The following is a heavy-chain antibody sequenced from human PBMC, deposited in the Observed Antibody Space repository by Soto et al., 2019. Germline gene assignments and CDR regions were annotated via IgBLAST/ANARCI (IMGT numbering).Heavy chain of an antibody. CDR2: INHSGST. CDR1: GASIEGYY. D-gene: IGHD3-10*01. CDR3: ARGSRVGRAFDI. V-gene: IGHV4-34*01. Sequence: LSLACSIYGASIEGYYCSWIRQPPGKGLEWIGEINHSGSTNYNPSLKSRVTISVDTSKNQFSLKLSSVTAADTAVYYCARGSRVGRAFDIWGQGTMVT. J-gene: IGHJ3*02.